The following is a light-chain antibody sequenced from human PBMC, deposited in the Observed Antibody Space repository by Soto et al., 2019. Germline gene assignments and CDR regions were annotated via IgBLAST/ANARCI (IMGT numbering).Light chain of an antibody. CDR3: QQYGSSRST. J-gene: IGKJ5*01. CDR1: QSVSSSS. Sequence: ETVLTQAPGTLSLSPGERATLSCRASQSVSSSSLAWYQQRPGQAPRLLIYGTSSRATGIPDRFSGSGSGTDITLTISRLEPEDFAVYYCQQYGSSRSTFGQGTRLEIK. V-gene: IGKV3-20*01. CDR2: GTS.